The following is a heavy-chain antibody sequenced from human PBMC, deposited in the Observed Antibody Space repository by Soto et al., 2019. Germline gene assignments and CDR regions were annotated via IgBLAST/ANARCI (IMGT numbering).Heavy chain of an antibody. CDR3: ARDRRQQLASPTYWFDP. CDR1: GGSISSGGYY. CDR2: IYYSGST. J-gene: IGHJ5*02. V-gene: IGHV4-31*03. Sequence: PSETLSLTCTVSGGSISSGGYYWSWIRQHPGKGLEWIGYIYYSGSTYYNPSLKSRVTISVDTSKNQFSLKLSSVTAADTAVYYCARDRRQQLASPTYWFDPWGQGTLVTVSS. D-gene: IGHD6-13*01.